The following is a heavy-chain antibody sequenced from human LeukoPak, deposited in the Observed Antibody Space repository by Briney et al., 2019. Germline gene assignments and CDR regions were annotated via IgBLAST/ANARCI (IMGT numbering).Heavy chain of an antibody. D-gene: IGHD6-19*01. CDR2: IYYSGST. V-gene: IGHV4-59*06. Sequence: KPSETLSLTCIVSGGSISGHYWSWIRQPPGKGLEWIGYIYYSGSTYYNPSLKSRVTISVDTSKNQFSLKLSSVTAADTAVYYCASLSYSSGWYGGPVYYGMAVWGQGTTVTVSS. J-gene: IGHJ6*02. CDR3: ASLSYSSGWYGGPVYYGMAV. CDR1: GGSISGHY.